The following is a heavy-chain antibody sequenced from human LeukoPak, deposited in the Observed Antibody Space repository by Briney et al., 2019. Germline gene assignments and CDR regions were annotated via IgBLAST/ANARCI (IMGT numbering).Heavy chain of an antibody. V-gene: IGHV3-30*02. J-gene: IGHJ4*02. CDR1: GFVFSSYG. CDR2: IRFDGTTQ. CDR3: SKEPNYDSRGYFN. D-gene: IGHD3-22*01. Sequence: GGSLRLSCAASGFVFSSYGIHWVRQAPGKGLEWVSFIRFDGTTQYYADSVKGRSTISRDNSKFTVHLLMTSLRPEDTAVYYCSKEPNYDSRGYFNWGQGTLVTVSS.